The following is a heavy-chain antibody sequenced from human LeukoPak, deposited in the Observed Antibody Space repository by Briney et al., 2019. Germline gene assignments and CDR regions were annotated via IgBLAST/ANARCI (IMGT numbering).Heavy chain of an antibody. CDR3: ARGEGYYDSSGYFPIDY. V-gene: IGHV4-39*01. Sequence: SETLSLTCTVSGGSISSSSYYWGWIRQPPGKGLEWIGSIYYSGSTYYNPSLKSRVTISVDTSKYQFSLKLSSVTAADTAVYYCARGEGYYDSSGYFPIDYWGQGTLVTVSS. J-gene: IGHJ4*02. D-gene: IGHD3-22*01. CDR1: GGSISSSSYY. CDR2: IYYSGST.